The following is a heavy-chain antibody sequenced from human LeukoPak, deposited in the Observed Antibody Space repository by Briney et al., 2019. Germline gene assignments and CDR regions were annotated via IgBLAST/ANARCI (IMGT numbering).Heavy chain of an antibody. CDR2: ISKSGNII. Sequence: GGSLRLSCAASGITFSNFYMSWIRQAPGEGLEWISYISKSGNIIYYADSVKGRFTISRDNANNSVFMEMDSLRFDDTAVYYCAGARTGIVDYRYYYNAMDVWGQGTTVVVSS. CDR1: GITFSNFY. J-gene: IGHJ6*02. CDR3: AGARTGIVDYRYYYNAMDV. V-gene: IGHV3-11*01. D-gene: IGHD4/OR15-4a*01.